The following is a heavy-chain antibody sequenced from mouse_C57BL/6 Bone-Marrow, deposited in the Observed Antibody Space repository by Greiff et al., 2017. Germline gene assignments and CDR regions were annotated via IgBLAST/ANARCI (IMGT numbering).Heavy chain of an antibody. CDR1: GYTFTSSG. D-gene: IGHD1-1*01. J-gene: IGHJ2*01. V-gene: IGHV1-81*01. CDR2: IYPRSGNT. Sequence: VQLQQSGAELARPGASVKLSCKASGYTFTSSGISWVKQRTGQGLEWIGEIYPRSGNTYYNEKFKGKATLTADKSSSTAYMELRSLTSEDSAVYFCARFGYYGSSYNYWGQGTTLTVSS. CDR3: ARFGYYGSSYNY.